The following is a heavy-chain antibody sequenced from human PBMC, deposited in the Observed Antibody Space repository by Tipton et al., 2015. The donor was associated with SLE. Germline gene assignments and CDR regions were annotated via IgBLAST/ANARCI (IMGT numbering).Heavy chain of an antibody. V-gene: IGHV4-39*01. D-gene: IGHD2-2*01. Sequence: GLVKLSETLSLICTVSGDSIGANSYHWGWVRQPPGKGLEWFGNVYYSGSTYYSSSLRSRVTISLDRSKNHFSLKLGSVTAADTAVYFCARQAYLCSTTSCPMYPGAFYIWGQGTMVTFSS. J-gene: IGHJ3*02. CDR2: VYYSGST. CDR3: ARQAYLCSTTSCPMYPGAFYI. CDR1: GDSIGANSYH.